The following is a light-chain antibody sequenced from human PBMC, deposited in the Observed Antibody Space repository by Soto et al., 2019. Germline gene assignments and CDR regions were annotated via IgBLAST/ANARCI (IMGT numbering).Light chain of an antibody. Sequence: EIVLTQSPATLSLSPGERVTLSCRASQSVYSSLAWYQQKPGQAPRLLIYDASNRATGVPGRFSGSGSGTDFTITISTLEPEYLAFYYCHQCSNWPYTFGQGTKLEIK. CDR2: DAS. CDR3: HQCSNWPYT. V-gene: IGKV3-11*01. CDR1: QSVYSS. J-gene: IGKJ2*01.